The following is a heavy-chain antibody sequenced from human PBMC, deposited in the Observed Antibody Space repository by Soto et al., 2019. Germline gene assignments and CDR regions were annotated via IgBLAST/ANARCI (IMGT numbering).Heavy chain of an antibody. V-gene: IGHV3-30-3*01. J-gene: IGHJ6*02. CDR1: GFTFSSYA. D-gene: IGHD6-19*01. Sequence: QVQLVESGGGVVQPGRSLRLSCAASGFTFSSYAMHWVRQAPGKGLEWVAVISYDGSNKYYADSVKGRFTISRDNSKNTLYLQMNSLRAEDTAVYYCARGEAVAGDYYYGMDVWGQGTTVTVSS. CDR3: ARGEAVAGDYYYGMDV. CDR2: ISYDGSNK.